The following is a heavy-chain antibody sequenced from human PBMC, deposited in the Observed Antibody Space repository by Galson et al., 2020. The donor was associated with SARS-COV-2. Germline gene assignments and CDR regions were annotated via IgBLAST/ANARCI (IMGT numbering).Heavy chain of an antibody. V-gene: IGHV3-30-3*01. Sequence: TGGSLRLSCAASGFTFSRYAMHWVRQAPGKGLEWVAVISYDGSNKYYADSVKGRFTISRDNSKNTLYLQMNSLRAEDTAVYYCARDRYDSSGYSYGMDVWGQGTTVTVSS. CDR3: ARDRYDSSGYSYGMDV. J-gene: IGHJ6*02. D-gene: IGHD3-22*01. CDR1: GFTFSRYA. CDR2: ISYDGSNK.